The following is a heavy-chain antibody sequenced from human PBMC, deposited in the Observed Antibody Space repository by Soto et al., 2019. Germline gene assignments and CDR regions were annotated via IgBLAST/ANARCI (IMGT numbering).Heavy chain of an antibody. CDR1: GRSISSSSYY. J-gene: IGHJ5*02. CDR3: ARLDRHRRSSGYDSSGYYKKDVRYNWFDP. D-gene: IGHD3-22*01. Sequence: SETLSLTCTVSGRSISSSSYYWGWIRQPPGKGMEWIGSIYYSGSTYYNPSLKSRVTISVDTSKNQFSLKLSSVTAADTAVYYCARLDRHRRSSGYDSSGYYKKDVRYNWFDPWGQGTLVTVSS. V-gene: IGHV4-39*01. CDR2: IYYSGST.